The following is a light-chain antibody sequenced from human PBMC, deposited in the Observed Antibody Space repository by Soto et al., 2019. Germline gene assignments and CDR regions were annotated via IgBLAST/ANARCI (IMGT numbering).Light chain of an antibody. CDR3: CSYAGSSTFVV. J-gene: IGLJ2*01. V-gene: IGLV2-23*03. Sequence: QYALTQPASVSGSPGQSINISCTGTSSDVGSYNLVSWYQQHPGKAPKLMIYEGSKRPSGFSNRFSGSKSGNTASLTISGLQAEDEADYYCCSYAGSSTFVVFGGGTKLTVL. CDR2: EGS. CDR1: SSDVGSYNL.